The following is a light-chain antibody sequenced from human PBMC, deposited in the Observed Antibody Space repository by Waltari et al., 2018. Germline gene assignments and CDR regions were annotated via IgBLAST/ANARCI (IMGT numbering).Light chain of an antibody. V-gene: IGLV3-21*02. CDR1: NIGSAS. J-gene: IGLJ3*02. CDR2: DAG. Sequence: HILTQPPSVSVAPGQTATITCGGTNIGSASFHVYQQKPGQAPVRVVSDAGARPSGIPERFFDSKSGNTATLTLIRVEAGDEADFYCQLWDSSIDQWVFGGGTKLTVL. CDR3: QLWDSSIDQWV.